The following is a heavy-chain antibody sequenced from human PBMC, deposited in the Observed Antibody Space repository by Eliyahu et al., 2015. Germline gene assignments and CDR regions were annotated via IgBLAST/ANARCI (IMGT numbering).Heavy chain of an antibody. D-gene: IGHD4-11*01. J-gene: IGHJ6*02. Sequence: QVQLVESGGGLVKPGGSLRLXCAASGFPFXDYYMSWIRQAPGKGLEWVSYISSSGSTIYYADSVKGRFTISRDNAKNSLYLQMNSLRAEDTAVYYCARGRHYSNYHLGYYGMDVWGQGTTVTVSS. CDR3: ARGRHYSNYHLGYYGMDV. V-gene: IGHV3-11*01. CDR1: GFPFXDYY. CDR2: ISSSGSTI.